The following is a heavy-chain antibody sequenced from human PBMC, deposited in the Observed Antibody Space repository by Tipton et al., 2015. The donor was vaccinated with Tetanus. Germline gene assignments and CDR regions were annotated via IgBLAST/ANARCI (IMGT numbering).Heavy chain of an antibody. Sequence: GEALRAGDRNWSWIRQPPGKGLEWLAYISSSGSTNSDYFLKSRITISRDTSKNQYSLKLSSVTPADTAVYFCARANYDFPKKGPFDSWGQGSLVIVSS. D-gene: IGHD3-3*01. CDR2: ISSSGST. CDR1: GEALRAGDRN. J-gene: IGHJ4*02. CDR3: ARANYDFPKKGPFDS. V-gene: IGHV4-61*08.